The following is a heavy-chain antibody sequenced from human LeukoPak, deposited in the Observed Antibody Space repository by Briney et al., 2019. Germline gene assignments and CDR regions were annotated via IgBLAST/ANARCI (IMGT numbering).Heavy chain of an antibody. V-gene: IGHV7-4-1*02. D-gene: IGHD5-24*01. Sequence: ASVKVSCKASGYTFNRYGMNWVRQAPGQGLEWMGWINTNTGNPTYAQGFTGRFVFSLDTSVSTAYLQINGLKAEDTAVYYCARAIVGGDGYNYDESDYWGQGTLVTVSS. CDR3: ARAIVGGDGYNYDESDY. J-gene: IGHJ4*02. CDR2: INTNTGNP. CDR1: GYTFNRYG.